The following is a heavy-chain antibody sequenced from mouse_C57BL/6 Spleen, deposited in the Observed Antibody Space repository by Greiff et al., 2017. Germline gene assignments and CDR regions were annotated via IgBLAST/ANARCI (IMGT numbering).Heavy chain of an antibody. D-gene: IGHD3-2*02. CDR3: ARRDSSGLFDY. Sequence: EVMLVESGGDLVKPGGSLKLSCAASGFTFSSYGMSWVRQTPDKRLEWVATISSGSSYTYYPDSVNGRFTISRDNAKNTLYLQMSSLTSEDPAMYYCARRDSSGLFDYWGKGTTLTVSS. J-gene: IGHJ2*01. CDR1: GFTFSSYG. CDR2: ISSGSSYT. V-gene: IGHV5-6*02.